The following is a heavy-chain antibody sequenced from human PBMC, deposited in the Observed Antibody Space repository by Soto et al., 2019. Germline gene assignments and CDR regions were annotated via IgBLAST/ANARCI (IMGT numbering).Heavy chain of an antibody. V-gene: IGHV1-18*04. D-gene: IGHD6-6*01. Sequence: QVQLVQSGTEVKKPGASVKVSCKASGYTFTTYGFSWVRQATGRGLEWMGWISAHNGNRNYAQKLQGRVTLTTDTSTNTAYMELWSLRSDDTAVYYCARDLGSSYYFDYWGQGTLVTVSS. CDR1: GYTFTTYG. CDR2: ISAHNGNR. J-gene: IGHJ4*02. CDR3: ARDLGSSYYFDY.